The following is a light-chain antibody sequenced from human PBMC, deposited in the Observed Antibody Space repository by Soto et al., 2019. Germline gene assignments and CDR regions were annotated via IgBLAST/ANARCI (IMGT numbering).Light chain of an antibody. CDR2: DVS. J-gene: IGKJ1*01. V-gene: IGKV3-11*01. Sequence: EIVLTQSPATLSLSPGERATPSCRASQSVRSNLAWYQHKPGQAPRLLIYDVSNWATGIPGRFSSSGFGTDFTLNICDAEPEDFAVYYCQQRDNWPWTLGQRDQVEI. CDR1: QSVRSN. CDR3: QQRDNWPWT.